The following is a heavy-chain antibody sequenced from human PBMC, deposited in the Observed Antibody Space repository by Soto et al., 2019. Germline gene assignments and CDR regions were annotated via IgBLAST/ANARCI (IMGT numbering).Heavy chain of an antibody. CDR3: AREASIVTGNFDY. Sequence: GGSLRLSCAASGFTFSSYSMNWVRQAPGKGLEWVSSISSSSSYIYYADSVKGRFTISRDNAKNSLYLQMNSLRAEDTAVYYCAREASIVTGNFDYWGQGTLVTVSS. CDR1: GFTFSSYS. D-gene: IGHD2-21*02. V-gene: IGHV3-21*01. J-gene: IGHJ4*02. CDR2: ISSSSSYI.